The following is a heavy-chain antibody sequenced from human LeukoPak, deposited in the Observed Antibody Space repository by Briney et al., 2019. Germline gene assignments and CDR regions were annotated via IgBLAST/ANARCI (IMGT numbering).Heavy chain of an antibody. Sequence: ASVKVSCKASGYTFTGYCMHWVRQAPGQGLEWMGWINPNSGGTNYAQKFQGRVTMTRDTSISTAYMELSRLRSDDTAVYYCARDLFSSSWYVIVYYYGMDVWGQGTTVTVSS. J-gene: IGHJ6*02. CDR2: INPNSGGT. CDR3: ARDLFSSSWYVIVYYYGMDV. V-gene: IGHV1-2*02. D-gene: IGHD6-13*01. CDR1: GYTFTGYC.